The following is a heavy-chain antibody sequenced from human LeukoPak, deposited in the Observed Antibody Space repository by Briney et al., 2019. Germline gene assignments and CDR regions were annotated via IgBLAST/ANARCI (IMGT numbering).Heavy chain of an antibody. Sequence: GGSLRLSCAASGFTFSSYAMHWVRQAPGKGLEWVAVISYDGSNKYYADSVKGRFTISRDNSKDTLYLQMNSLRAEDTAVYYCARTGMANPGSWGQGTLVTVSS. CDR2: ISYDGSNK. CDR1: GFTFSSYA. D-gene: IGHD1-14*01. CDR3: ARTGMANPGS. J-gene: IGHJ5*02. V-gene: IGHV3-30*14.